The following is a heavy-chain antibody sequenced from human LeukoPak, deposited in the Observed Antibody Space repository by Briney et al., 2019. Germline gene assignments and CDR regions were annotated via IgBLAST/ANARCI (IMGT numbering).Heavy chain of an antibody. CDR1: GFTFSSYA. V-gene: IGHV3-23*01. J-gene: IGHJ3*02. CDR3: AKGLTYLDAFDI. CDR2: ISGSGGST. Sequence: GGSLRLSCAASGFTFSSYAMSWVRQAPRKGLEWVSAISGSGGSTYYADSVKGRFTVSRDNSKNTLYLQMNSLRADDTAVYYCAKGLTYLDAFDIWGQGTMVTVSS.